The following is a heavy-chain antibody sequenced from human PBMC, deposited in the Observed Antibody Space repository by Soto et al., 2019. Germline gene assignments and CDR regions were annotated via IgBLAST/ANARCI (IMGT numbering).Heavy chain of an antibody. V-gene: IGHV3-7*01. D-gene: IGHD3-10*01. J-gene: IGHJ6*02. CDR3: ARCPYGYNYYYGMDV. CDR2: IKQEGSEK. Sequence: GGSLRLSCAASGFTFSSYWMSWVRQAPGKGLEWVANIKQEGSEKYYVDSVKGRFTISRDNAKNSLYLQMNSLRAEDTAVYYCARCPYGYNYYYGMDVWGQGTTVTVSS. CDR1: GFTFSSYW.